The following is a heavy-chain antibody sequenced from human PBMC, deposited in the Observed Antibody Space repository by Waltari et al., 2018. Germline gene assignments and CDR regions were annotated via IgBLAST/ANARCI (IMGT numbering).Heavy chain of an antibody. CDR1: GGFVSDNSLY. CDR2: MYYSGST. V-gene: IGHV4-39*07. Sequence: QLQESGPRLVKPSETLSLTCTVSGGFVSDNSLYWGWIRQAPGKPLEWIGNMYYSGSTFYNPSLKGRVNLSVDTSKNLFSLELISVTAADAAVYYFATVPTDISTAGDAFDIWGPGTMVIVSS. CDR3: ATVPTDISTAGDAFDI. J-gene: IGHJ3*02. D-gene: IGHD3-9*01.